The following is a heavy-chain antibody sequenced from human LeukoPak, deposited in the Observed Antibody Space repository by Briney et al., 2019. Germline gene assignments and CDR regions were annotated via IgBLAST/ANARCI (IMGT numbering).Heavy chain of an antibody. V-gene: IGHV4-34*01. D-gene: IGHD6-19*01. J-gene: IGHJ5*02. CDR1: GGSISSYY. CDR2: INHSGST. CDR3: ARQASFRWLGPHWFDP. Sequence: PSETLSLTCTVSGGSISSYYWSWIRQPPGKGLEWIGEINHSGSTNYNPSLKSRVTISVDTSKNQFSLKLSSVTAADTAVYYCARQASFRWLGPHWFDPWGQGTLVTVSS.